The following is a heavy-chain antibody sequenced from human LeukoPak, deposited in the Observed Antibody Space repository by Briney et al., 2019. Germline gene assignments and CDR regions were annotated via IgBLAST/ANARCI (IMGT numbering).Heavy chain of an antibody. CDR3: AREGTKYSSSSASF. D-gene: IGHD6-13*01. CDR2: IKQDGSEK. Sequence: GGSLRLSCAASGFTFSSYWMSWVRQAPGKGLEWVANIKQDGSEKYYVDSVKGRFTISRDNAKNSLYLQMNSLRAEDTAVYYCAREGTKYSSSSASFWGQGTLVTVSS. V-gene: IGHV3-7*01. CDR1: GFTFSSYW. J-gene: IGHJ4*02.